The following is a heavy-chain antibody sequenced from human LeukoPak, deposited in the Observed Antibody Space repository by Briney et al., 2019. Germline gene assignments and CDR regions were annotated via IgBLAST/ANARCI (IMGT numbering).Heavy chain of an antibody. CDR1: GFTFSTYG. D-gene: IGHD3-3*01. CDR2: VRYDGNSQ. Sequence: GGSLRLSCTASGFTFSTYGMHWVRQAPGKGLEWVAFVRYDGNSQSYADSVKGRFTISRDNSKDMVYLQMNSLRAEDTAVYYCAKDVNTYYDFWSGQEYWGQGTLVTVSS. J-gene: IGHJ4*02. V-gene: IGHV3-30*02. CDR3: AKDVNTYYDFWSGQEY.